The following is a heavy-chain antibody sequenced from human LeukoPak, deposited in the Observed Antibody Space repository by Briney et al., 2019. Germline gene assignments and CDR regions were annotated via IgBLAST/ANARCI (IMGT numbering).Heavy chain of an antibody. J-gene: IGHJ4*02. V-gene: IGHV1-3*03. D-gene: IGHD6-13*01. CDR1: GYTFSSYA. CDR2: INAGNGNT. CDR3: ARDTHRFSYSSSWYDDY. Sequence: ASVKVSCKASGYTFSSYAMHWVRQAPGQRLEWMGWINAGNGNTKYSQEFQGRVTITRDTSASTAYMDLNSLRSEDVAVYYCARDTHRFSYSSSWYDDYWGQGTLVTVSS.